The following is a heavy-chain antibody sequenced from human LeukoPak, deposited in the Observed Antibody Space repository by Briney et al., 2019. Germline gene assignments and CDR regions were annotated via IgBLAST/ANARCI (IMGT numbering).Heavy chain of an antibody. D-gene: IGHD1-14*01. V-gene: IGHV4-34*01. CDR3: ARGRSVFLKLLDY. CDR2: INHSGGT. CDR1: GGSFSGYY. Sequence: SGTLSLTCAVYGGSFSGYYWSWIRQPPGKGLEWIGEINHSGGTNYNPSLKSRVTISVDTSKNQFSLKLSSVTAADTAVYYCARGRSVFLKLLDYWGQGTLVTVSS. J-gene: IGHJ4*02.